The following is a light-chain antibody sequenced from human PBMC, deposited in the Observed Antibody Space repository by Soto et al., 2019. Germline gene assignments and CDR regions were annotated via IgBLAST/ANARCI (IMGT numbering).Light chain of an antibody. CDR2: DTS. J-gene: IGKJ1*01. CDR3: QQYGSSRS. Sequence: DTVLKQSPATLSLSPRDRVTLSCGASQSVVSGFFAWYQHKPGLAPRLIIYDTSVRASGVPDRISGSGCGTHFTLTSSRLAAEDFAVYCWQQYGSSRSFGQGTKVDIK. CDR1: QSVVSGF. V-gene: IGKV3D-20*01.